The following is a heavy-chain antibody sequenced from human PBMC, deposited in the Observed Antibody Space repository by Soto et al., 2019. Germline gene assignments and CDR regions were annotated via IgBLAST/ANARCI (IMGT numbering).Heavy chain of an antibody. CDR1: GGSFSGYY. J-gene: IGHJ4*02. Sequence: QVQLQQWGAGLLKPSETLSLTCAVYGGSFSGYYWSWIRQPPGKGLEWIGEINHSGSTNYNPSLKSRVTISGDTAKNQFSLKLNSGTAADTAVYYCQSLDFGGNPNSYWGQGTLVTVSS. CDR3: QSLDFGGNPNSY. CDR2: INHSGST. V-gene: IGHV4-34*01. D-gene: IGHD4-17*01.